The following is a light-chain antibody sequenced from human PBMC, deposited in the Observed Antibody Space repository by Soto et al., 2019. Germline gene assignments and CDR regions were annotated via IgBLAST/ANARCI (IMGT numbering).Light chain of an antibody. Sequence: DLQMTQSPSTLSASVGDRVTITCRASQSISFWLAWYQQKPGKAPNLLIYKASTLNSGVPSKFSGSGSGTEFTLTISSLQPDDFATYYCQHYASYPLTFGGGTKVEIK. CDR2: KAS. V-gene: IGKV1-5*03. CDR1: QSISFW. J-gene: IGKJ4*01. CDR3: QHYASYPLT.